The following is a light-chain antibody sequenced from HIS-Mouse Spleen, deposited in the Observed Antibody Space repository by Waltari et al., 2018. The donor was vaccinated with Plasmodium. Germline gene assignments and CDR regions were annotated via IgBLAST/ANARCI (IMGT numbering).Light chain of an antibody. CDR3: QSYDSSLSGSEV. Sequence: QSVLTQPPSVSGAPGQRVTLSCTGSSSNIGAGYAVHWYQQLPGTAPKLLIYGNSNRPSGVPDRFSGSKSGTSASLAITGLQAEDEADYYCQSYDSSLSGSEVFGGGTKLTVL. CDR1: SSNIGAGYA. J-gene: IGLJ3*02. CDR2: GNS. V-gene: IGLV1-40*01.